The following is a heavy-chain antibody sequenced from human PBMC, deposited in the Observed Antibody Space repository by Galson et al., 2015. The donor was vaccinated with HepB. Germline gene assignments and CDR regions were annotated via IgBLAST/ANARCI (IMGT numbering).Heavy chain of an antibody. J-gene: IGHJ6*02. V-gene: IGHV1-69*04. CDR2: IIPILGIA. CDR1: GGTFSSYA. CDR3: ARDKRYCSGGSCPSPTYYYYGMDV. D-gene: IGHD2-15*01. Sequence: SVKVSCKASGGTFSSYAISWVRQAPGQGLEWMGRIIPILGIANYAQKFQGRVTITADKSTSTAYMELSSLRSEDTAVYYCARDKRYCSGGSCPSPTYYYYGMDVWGQGTTVTVSS.